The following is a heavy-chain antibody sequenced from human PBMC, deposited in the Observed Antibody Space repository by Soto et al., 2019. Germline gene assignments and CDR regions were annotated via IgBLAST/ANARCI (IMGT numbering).Heavy chain of an antibody. J-gene: IGHJ4*02. CDR1: GYTFTGYY. Sequence: ASVKVSCKASGYTFTGYYMHWVRQAPGQGLEWMGIINPNGGNTNFAQKFQGRVTMTRDTSTRTVYMELSSLKFEDTAVYYCARAMGHTTATYYFDHWGQGTQVTVSS. D-gene: IGHD4-17*01. CDR2: INPNGGNT. CDR3: ARAMGHTTATYYFDH. V-gene: IGHV1-46*01.